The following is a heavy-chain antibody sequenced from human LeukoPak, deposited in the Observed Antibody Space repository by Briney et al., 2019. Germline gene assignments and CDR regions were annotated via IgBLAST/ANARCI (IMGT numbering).Heavy chain of an antibody. Sequence: ASVKVSCKASGYTFTSNKMHWVRQAPGQGLEWMGIITPTDGRGTYAQRLQGRVTMTRDTSTNTVYMELSSLTSEDTAIYYCARDYNWSFDSWGQGTPVTVSS. CDR3: ARDYNWSFDS. J-gene: IGHJ4*02. CDR2: ITPTDGRG. CDR1: GYTFTSNK. D-gene: IGHD1-1*01. V-gene: IGHV1-46*01.